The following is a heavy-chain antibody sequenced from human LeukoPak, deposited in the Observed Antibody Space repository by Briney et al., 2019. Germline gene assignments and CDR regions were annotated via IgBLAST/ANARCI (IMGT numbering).Heavy chain of an antibody. V-gene: IGHV1-24*01. J-gene: IGHJ5*02. D-gene: IGHD3-16*02. CDR1: AYTHTELS. CDR3: ATASGNYDYVWGSYRYSGNWFDP. CDR2: FDPEDGET. Sequence: ASVKVCCKVSAYTHTELSMHWVRQAPGKGLGRMGGFDPEDGETIYAQKFQGRGTITEATSTDTAYMELSSLRSEDTAVYDCATASGNYDYVWGSYRYSGNWFDPWGQGTLVTVSS.